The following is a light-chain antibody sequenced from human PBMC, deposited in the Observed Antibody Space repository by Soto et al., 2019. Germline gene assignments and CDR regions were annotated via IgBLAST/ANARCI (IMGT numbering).Light chain of an antibody. J-gene: IGKJ1*01. Sequence: DIVLTQSPGPLSLSPGERATLSCRASQSVSNNYLAWYQQKPGKAPDLLIHTASSLQSGVPSRFSGSGAGTDVTLTISGLQREEFATYYCQQSYGTPPTFGQGTKVE. CDR1: QSVSNNY. V-gene: IGKV3-20*01. CDR2: TAS. CDR3: QQSYGTPPT.